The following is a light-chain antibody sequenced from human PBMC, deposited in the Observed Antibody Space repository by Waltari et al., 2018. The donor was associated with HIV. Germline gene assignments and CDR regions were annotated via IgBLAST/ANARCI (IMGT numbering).Light chain of an antibody. V-gene: IGLV2-14*03. CDR3: SSYITTGTSL. J-gene: IGLJ3*02. CDR2: DVN. CDR1: SSDIGTYNH. Sequence: QSALTQPASVSGSLGQSITISCIGSSSDIGTYNHVSWYQQYPDKAPLLLIRDVNTRHSGIPFRFSASKSGKTATLTISGLQAEDEADYYCSSYITTGTSLFGGGTKVTVL.